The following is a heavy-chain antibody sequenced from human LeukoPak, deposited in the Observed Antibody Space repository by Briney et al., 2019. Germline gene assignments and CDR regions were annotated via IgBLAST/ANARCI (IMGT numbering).Heavy chain of an antibody. CDR3: ARGGGL. V-gene: IGHV3-30-3*01. CDR2: ISFDGSNK. CDR1: GFTFSSYA. J-gene: IGHJ3*01. Sequence: GGSMRLSCAASGFTFSSYAMHWIRQAPGKGLEWVAVISFDGSNKYYADSMKGRFTISRDNSKNTLYLQMNSLRAEDTAVYYCARGGGLWGQGTMVTVSS.